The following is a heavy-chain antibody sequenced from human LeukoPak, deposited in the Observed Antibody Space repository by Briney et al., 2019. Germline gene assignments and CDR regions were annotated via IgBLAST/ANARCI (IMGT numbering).Heavy chain of an antibody. Sequence: SGGSLRLSCAASGFTFSDYYMSWIRQAPGKGLEWVSYISSSVSIIYYADSVKGRFTISRDNAKNSLYLQMNSLRAEDTAVYYCARGAYFSYYDSSGYVDYWGQGTLVTVPS. CDR1: GFTFSDYY. D-gene: IGHD3-22*01. CDR3: ARGAYFSYYDSSGYVDY. J-gene: IGHJ4*02. CDR2: ISSSVSII. V-gene: IGHV3-11*01.